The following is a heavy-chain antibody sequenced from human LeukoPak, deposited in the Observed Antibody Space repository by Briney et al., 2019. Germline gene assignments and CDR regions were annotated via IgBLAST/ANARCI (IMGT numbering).Heavy chain of an antibody. V-gene: IGHV6-1*01. CDR3: ARGEHGDYAFDY. Sequence: SQTLSLTCVISGTSVSTRTAAWNWIRQSPSRGLEWLGRTYWRSKWYSDYEGSVKSRITISPDTSKNHFSLKLSSVTAADTAVYYCARGEHGDYAFDYWGQGTLVTVSS. J-gene: IGHJ4*02. CDR2: TYWRSKWYS. D-gene: IGHD4-17*01. CDR1: GTSVSTRTAA.